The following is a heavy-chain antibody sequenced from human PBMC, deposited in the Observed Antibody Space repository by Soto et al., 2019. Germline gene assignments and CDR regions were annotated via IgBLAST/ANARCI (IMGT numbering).Heavy chain of an antibody. CDR2: IFHSGSS. CDR3: ARASGLGVAQIDY. CDR1: GGSVTGFY. D-gene: IGHD6-19*01. J-gene: IGHJ4*02. Sequence: SETLSLTCTVSGGSVTGFYWSWIRQPPGKGLEWIGYIFHSGSSNYHPSLKSRVTISVDTSKSQISLRLTSVTAADTAVYYCARASGLGVAQIDYWGQGTLVTVSS. V-gene: IGHV4-59*02.